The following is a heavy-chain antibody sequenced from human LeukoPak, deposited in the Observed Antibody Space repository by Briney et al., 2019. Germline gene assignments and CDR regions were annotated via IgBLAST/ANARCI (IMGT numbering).Heavy chain of an antibody. V-gene: IGHV3-30-3*01. CDR1: GFTFSSYA. Sequence: PGRSLRLSCAASGFTFSSYAMHWVRQAPGKGLEWVAVISYDGSNKYYADSVKGRFTISRDNSKNTLYLQMNSLRAEDTAVYYCARDQGYDSSGYLITDAFDIWGQATMVTVSS. D-gene: IGHD3-22*01. CDR3: ARDQGYDSSGYLITDAFDI. CDR2: ISYDGSNK. J-gene: IGHJ3*02.